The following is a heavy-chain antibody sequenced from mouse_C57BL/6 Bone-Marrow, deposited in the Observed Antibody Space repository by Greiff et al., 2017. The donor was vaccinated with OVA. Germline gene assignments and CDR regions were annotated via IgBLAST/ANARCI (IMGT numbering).Heavy chain of an antibody. D-gene: IGHD2-3*01. J-gene: IGHJ4*01. V-gene: IGHV1-69*01. Sequence: QVQLQQSGAELVMPGASVKLSCKASGYTFTSYWMHWVKQRPGQGLEWIGEIDPSDSYTNYNQKFKGKSTLTVDKSSSTAYMQLSSLTSEDSAVYYCARGGMVTTGYAMDYWGQGTSVTVSS. CDR1: GYTFTSYW. CDR3: ARGGMVTTGYAMDY. CDR2: IDPSDSYT.